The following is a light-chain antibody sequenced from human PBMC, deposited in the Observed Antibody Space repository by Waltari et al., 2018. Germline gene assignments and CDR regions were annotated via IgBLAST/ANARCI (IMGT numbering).Light chain of an antibody. J-gene: IGKJ1*01. CDR1: QSVSSY. CDR2: GAS. CDR3: QQYGSSFWT. V-gene: IGKV3-20*01. Sequence: EIVLTQSPGTLSLSPGERATLSCRASQSVSSYLAWYQQKPGQAPRLLIDGASSRATGIPDRFSGSGSGTDFTLTISRLEPEDFAVYYCQQYGSSFWTFGQGTKVEIK.